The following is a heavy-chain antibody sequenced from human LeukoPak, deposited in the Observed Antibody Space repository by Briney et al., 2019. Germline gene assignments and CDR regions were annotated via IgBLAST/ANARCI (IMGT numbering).Heavy chain of an antibody. CDR3: ARVITIFGVVILMYFDY. CDR1: GGSISSSSYY. J-gene: IGHJ4*02. CDR2: IYYSGST. V-gene: IGHV4-39*01. D-gene: IGHD3-3*01. Sequence: SETLSLTCTVSGGSISSSSYYWGWIRQPPGKGLEWIGSIYYSGSTYYNPSLKGRVTISVDTSKNQFSLKLSSVTAANTAVYYCARVITIFGVVILMYFDYWGQGTLVTVSS.